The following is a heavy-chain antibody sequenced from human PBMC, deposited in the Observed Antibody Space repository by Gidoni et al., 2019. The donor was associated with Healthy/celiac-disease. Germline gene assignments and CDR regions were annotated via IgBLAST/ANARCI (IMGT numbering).Heavy chain of an antibody. D-gene: IGHD2-15*01. V-gene: IGHV1-2*02. Sequence: QVQLVQSGAEVKKPGASVKVSCKASGYTFTGYYMHWVRQAPGQGLEWMGWINPNSGGTNYAQKFQGRVTMTRDTSISTAYMELSRLRSDDTAVYYCARDDGGGNPPDKRLPDYWGQGTLVTVSS. J-gene: IGHJ4*02. CDR3: ARDDGGGNPPDKRLPDY. CDR2: INPNSGGT. CDR1: GYTFTGYY.